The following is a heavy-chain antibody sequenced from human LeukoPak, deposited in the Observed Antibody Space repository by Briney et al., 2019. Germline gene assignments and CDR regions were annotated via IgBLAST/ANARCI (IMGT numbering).Heavy chain of an antibody. J-gene: IGHJ6*02. CDR2: IYHSGST. Sequence: PSETLSLTCTVSGGSVSSDSYYWSWIRQPPGKGLEWIGYIYHSGSTNYIPSLKGRVTISVDTSKNQFFLKLSSVTAADTAVYYCARTHYDPITFYSHYYYYGMDVWGQGTTVTVSS. D-gene: IGHD3-16*01. V-gene: IGHV4-61*01. CDR3: ARTHYDPITFYSHYYYYGMDV. CDR1: GGSVSSDSYY.